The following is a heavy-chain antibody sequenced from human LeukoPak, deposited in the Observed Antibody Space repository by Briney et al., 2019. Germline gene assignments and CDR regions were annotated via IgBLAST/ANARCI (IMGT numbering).Heavy chain of an antibody. J-gene: IGHJ4*02. Sequence: SVKVSCKASGGTFRSYAISWVRQAPGQGLEWMGGIIPIFGTANYAQKFQGRVTITADESTSTAYMELSSLRSEDTAVYYYARDQGYRYGYGDFDYWGQGTLVTVSS. CDR3: ARDQGYRYGYGDFDY. CDR2: IIPIFGTA. V-gene: IGHV1-69*13. D-gene: IGHD5-18*01. CDR1: GGTFRSYA.